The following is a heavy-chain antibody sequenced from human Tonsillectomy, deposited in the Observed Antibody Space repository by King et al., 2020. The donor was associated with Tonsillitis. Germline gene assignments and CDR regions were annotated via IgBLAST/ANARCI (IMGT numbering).Heavy chain of an antibody. CDR2: IYYSGST. Sequence: VQLQESGPGLVKPSETLSLTCTVSGGSISSYYWSWIRQPPGKGLEWIGYIYYSGSTNYNPSLKSRVTISVDTSKNQFSLKLSSVTAADTAVYYCAREIVVVPAAIQGWFDPWGQGTLVTVSS. J-gene: IGHJ5*02. D-gene: IGHD2-2*01. CDR3: AREIVVVPAAIQGWFDP. CDR1: GGSISSYY. V-gene: IGHV4-59*01.